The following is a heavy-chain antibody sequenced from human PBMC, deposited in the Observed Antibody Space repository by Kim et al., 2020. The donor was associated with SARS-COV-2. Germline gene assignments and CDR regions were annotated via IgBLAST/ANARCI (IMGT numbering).Heavy chain of an antibody. CDR1: GGSISSYY. CDR2: IYYSGST. D-gene: IGHD6-13*01. V-gene: IGHV4-59*01. J-gene: IGHJ6*02. CDR3: ARDLELIIAGYGMDV. Sequence: SETLSLTCTVSGGSISSYYWSWIRQPPGKGLEWIGYIYYSGSTNYNPSLKSRVTISVDTSKNQFSLKLSSVTAADTAVYYCARDLELIIAGYGMDVWGQGTTVTVSS.